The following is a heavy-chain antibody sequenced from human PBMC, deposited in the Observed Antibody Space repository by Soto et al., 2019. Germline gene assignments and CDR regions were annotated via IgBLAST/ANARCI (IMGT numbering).Heavy chain of an antibody. CDR1: GFTFSKYW. V-gene: IGHV3-7*01. J-gene: IGHJ5*02. Sequence: PVGSLRLSCAASGFTFSKYWMRWVRQAPGKGLEWVANIKQDGSESNYADSVKGRFTISRDNAENSLYLQMTSLRAEDTAVYYCASARHIGPWGQGTLVTVSS. CDR3: ASARHIGP. D-gene: IGHD2-21*01. CDR2: IKQDGSES.